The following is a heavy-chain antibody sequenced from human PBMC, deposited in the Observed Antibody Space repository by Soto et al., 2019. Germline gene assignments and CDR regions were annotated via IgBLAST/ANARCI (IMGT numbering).Heavy chain of an antibody. Sequence: ASVKVSCKVSGYTLTELSMHWVRQAPGKGLEWMGGFDPEDGETIYAQKFQGRVTMTEDTSTDTAYMELSSLRSEDTAVYYCAFRNGTNGVCPYYYGMDVWGQGTTVTSP. CDR2: FDPEDGET. CDR1: GYTLTELS. V-gene: IGHV1-24*01. J-gene: IGHJ6*02. CDR3: AFRNGTNGVCPYYYGMDV. D-gene: IGHD2-8*01.